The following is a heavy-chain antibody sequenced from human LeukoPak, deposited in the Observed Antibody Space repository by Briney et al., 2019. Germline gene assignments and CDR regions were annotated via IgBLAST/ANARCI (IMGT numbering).Heavy chain of an antibody. D-gene: IGHD6-19*01. CDR1: GFTFSDYY. V-gene: IGHV3-23*01. CDR2: ISGSGGST. Sequence: GGSLRLSCAASGFTFSDYYMSWVRQAPGKGLEWVSAISGSGGSTYYADSVKGRFTISRDNSKNTLYLQMNSLRAEDTAVYYCAKDLSSRQGIGAFDIWGQGTMVTVSS. J-gene: IGHJ3*02. CDR3: AKDLSSRQGIGAFDI.